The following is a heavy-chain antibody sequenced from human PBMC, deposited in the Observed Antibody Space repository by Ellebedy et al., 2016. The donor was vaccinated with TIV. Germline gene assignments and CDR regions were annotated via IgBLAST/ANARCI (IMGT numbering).Heavy chain of an antibody. Sequence: MPSETLSLTCTVSGGSISSSSYYRGWIRQPPGKGLEWLGSIYYSGSTSYNPSLKSRVTISVDTSKNQFSLKLSSVTAADTAVYYCARAFSKRAPDYWGQGTLVTVSS. CDR1: GGSISSSSYY. J-gene: IGHJ4*02. V-gene: IGHV4-39*07. CDR2: IYYSGST. CDR3: ARAFSKRAPDY.